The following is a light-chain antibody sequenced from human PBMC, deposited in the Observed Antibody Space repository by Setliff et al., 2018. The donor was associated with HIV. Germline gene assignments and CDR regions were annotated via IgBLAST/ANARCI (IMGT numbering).Light chain of an antibody. CDR3: FVSYGRRHV. Sequence: QAVVTQEPSVTVSPGGTVTLTCGSNTGAVTRGHSAHLFQQKPGQAPRTLIFETTRRQSWTPARFSGSLFGDKAALTLSGAQPDDEAEYFCFVSYGRRHVFGTGTKVTVL. V-gene: IGLV7-46*01. J-gene: IGLJ1*01. CDR1: TGAVTRGHS. CDR2: ETT.